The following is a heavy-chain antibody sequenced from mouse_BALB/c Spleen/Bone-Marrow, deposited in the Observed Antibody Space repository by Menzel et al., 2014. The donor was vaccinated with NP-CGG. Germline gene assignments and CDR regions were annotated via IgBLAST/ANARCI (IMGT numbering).Heavy chain of an antibody. D-gene: IGHD2-2*01. V-gene: IGHV1S132*01. CDR2: IFPGTGTT. J-gene: IGHJ1*01. CDR3: ARRANGYDEGSYWYFDV. Sequence: VQGVESGTELVKPGASVKLSCKTSGYTFTSSWIQWVKQRPGQGLGWIGEIFPGTGTTYYNEKFKGKATLTIDTSSSTAYMQLSSLTSEDSAVYFCARRANGYDEGSYWYFDVWGAGTTVTVSS. CDR1: GYTFTSSW.